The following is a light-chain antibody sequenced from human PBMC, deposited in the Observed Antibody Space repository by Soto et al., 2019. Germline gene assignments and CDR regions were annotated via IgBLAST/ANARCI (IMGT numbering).Light chain of an antibody. CDR2: DAS. V-gene: IGKV3D-20*01. CDR1: QSLSSTY. CDR3: QHYGSSPLT. Sequence: EIVLTQSPATLSLSPGERATLSCGASQSLSSTYLAWYQQKPALAPRLLIYDASSRATGIPDRFSGSGSGTDFTLTISRLEPEDFAVYYCQHYGSSPLTFGGGTKVEIK. J-gene: IGKJ4*01.